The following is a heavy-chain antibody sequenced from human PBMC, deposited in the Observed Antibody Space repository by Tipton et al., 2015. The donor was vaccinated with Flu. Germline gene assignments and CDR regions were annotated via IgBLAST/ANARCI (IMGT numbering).Heavy chain of an antibody. V-gene: IGHV3-7*01. D-gene: IGHD6-13*01. CDR3: VRAIAAAGSR. CDR2: INQDGSEK. CDR1: GFPFSDVW. Sequence: SLRLSCVASGFPFSDVWMSWVRQAPGKGLEWVGNINQDGSEKYSIDSVRGRFTITRDNAKNSVDLQMNSLRVEDTAVYFCVRAIAAAGSRWGQGTLVTVSS. J-gene: IGHJ4*02.